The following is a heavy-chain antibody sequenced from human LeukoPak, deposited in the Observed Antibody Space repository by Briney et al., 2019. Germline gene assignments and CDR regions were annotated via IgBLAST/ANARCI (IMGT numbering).Heavy chain of an antibody. CDR3: ATEAWAVATS. Sequence: PGGSLRLSCAASGFTFSDYYMSWIRQAPGKGLEWVSYIYGAGDYTDYADPVRGGFTISRDNTSNSLFLQMNRLSAEDTAVYYCATEAWAVATSWGQGTLVTVSS. CDR1: GFTFSDYY. J-gene: IGHJ5*02. CDR2: IYGAGDYT. D-gene: IGHD5-12*01. V-gene: IGHV3-11*06.